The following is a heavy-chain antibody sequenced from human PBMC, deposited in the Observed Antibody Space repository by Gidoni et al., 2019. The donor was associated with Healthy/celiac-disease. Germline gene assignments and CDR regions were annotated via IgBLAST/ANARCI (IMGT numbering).Heavy chain of an antibody. CDR2: IYYSGST. CDR1: GGSISSSSYY. Sequence: QLQLQESGPGLVKPSETLSLTCTVSGGSISSSSYYWGWIRQPPGKGLEWIGSIYYSGSTYYNPSLKSRVTISVDTSKNQFSLKLSSVTAADTAVYYCANEQRDGYNYYFDYWGQGTLVTVSS. J-gene: IGHJ4*02. V-gene: IGHV4-39*01. D-gene: IGHD5-12*01. CDR3: ANEQRDGYNYYFDY.